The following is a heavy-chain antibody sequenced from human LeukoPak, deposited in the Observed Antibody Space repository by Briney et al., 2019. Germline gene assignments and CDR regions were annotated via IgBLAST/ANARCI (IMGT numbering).Heavy chain of an antibody. V-gene: IGHV3-23*01. D-gene: IGHD6-19*01. CDR2: ISGSGGST. Sequence: GGSLRLSCAASGFTFSNAWMSWVRQAPGKGLEWVSAISGSGGSTYYADSVKGRFTISRDNSKNTLYLQMNSLRAEDTAVYYCAKDSVAGNDYWGQGTLVTVSS. J-gene: IGHJ4*02. CDR1: GFTFSNAW. CDR3: AKDSVAGNDY.